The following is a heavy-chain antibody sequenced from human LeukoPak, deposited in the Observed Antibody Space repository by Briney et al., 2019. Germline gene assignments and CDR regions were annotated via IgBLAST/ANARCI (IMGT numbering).Heavy chain of an antibody. CDR2: IQYDGSDK. Sequence: GGSLRLSCAAPGFTFSGYGMHWVRQAPGKGLEWVAFIQYDGSDKYYADSVKGRFTISRDNSKNTLYLQMNSLRAEDTAVYYCAKDLGNSFDYWGQGTLVTVSS. CDR1: GFTFSGYG. CDR3: AKDLGNSFDY. V-gene: IGHV3-30*02. D-gene: IGHD4-23*01. J-gene: IGHJ4*02.